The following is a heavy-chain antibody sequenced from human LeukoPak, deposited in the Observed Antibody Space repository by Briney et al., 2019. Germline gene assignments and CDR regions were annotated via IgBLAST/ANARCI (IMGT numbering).Heavy chain of an antibody. CDR2: IYYSGST. CDR3: ARGYGDYANFDY. V-gene: IGHV4-59*01. D-gene: IGHD4-17*01. J-gene: IGHJ4*02. Sequence: PSGTLSLTCTVSGGSISSYYWSWIRQPPGKGLEWIGYIYYSGSTNYNPSLKSRVTISVDTSKNQFSLKLSSVTAADTAVYYCARGYGDYANFDYWGQGTLVTASS. CDR1: GGSISSYY.